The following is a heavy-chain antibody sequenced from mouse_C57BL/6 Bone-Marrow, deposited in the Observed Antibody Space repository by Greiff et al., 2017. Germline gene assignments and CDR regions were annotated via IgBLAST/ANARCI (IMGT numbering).Heavy chain of an antibody. Sequence: VQLQQPGAELVRPGTSVKLSCKASGYTFTSYWMHWVKQRPGQGLEWIGVIDPSDSYTTYNQKFKGKATLTVDTSSSTAYMQLSSLTSEDSAVYYCARGYDADYWGQGTTLTVSS. J-gene: IGHJ2*01. D-gene: IGHD2-2*01. CDR1: GYTFTSYW. CDR3: ARGYDADY. CDR2: IDPSDSYT. V-gene: IGHV1-59*01.